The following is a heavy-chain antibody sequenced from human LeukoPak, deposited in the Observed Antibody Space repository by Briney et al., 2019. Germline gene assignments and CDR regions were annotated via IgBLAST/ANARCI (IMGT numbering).Heavy chain of an antibody. Sequence: PSETLSLTCAVYGGSFSGYYWSWLRQPPGKGLEWIGYIYYSGSTNYNPSLKSRVTISVDTSKNQFSLKLSSVTAADTAVYYCARVDFQQLADYWGQGTLVTVSS. CDR3: ARVDFQQLADY. J-gene: IGHJ4*02. CDR1: GGSFSGYY. D-gene: IGHD6-13*01. CDR2: IYYSGST. V-gene: IGHV4-59*01.